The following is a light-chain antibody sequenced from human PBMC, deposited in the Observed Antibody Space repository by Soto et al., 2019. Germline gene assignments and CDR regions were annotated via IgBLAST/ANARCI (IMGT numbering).Light chain of an antibody. V-gene: IGKV1-5*03. CDR3: QNYNGDSRT. Sequence: DIQMTQSPSSLSASVGARVSITCQASQDIRTSLSWFQQKPGKAPNLLIYKASSLESGVPSRFSGSGSGTEFTLTISSLQPDDFATYYCQNYNGDSRTFGQGTKLEIK. CDR2: KAS. CDR1: QDIRTS. J-gene: IGKJ2*01.